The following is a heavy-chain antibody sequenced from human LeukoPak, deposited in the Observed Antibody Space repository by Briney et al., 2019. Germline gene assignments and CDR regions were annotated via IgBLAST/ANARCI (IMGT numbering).Heavy chain of an antibody. CDR1: GFTVSTNY. V-gene: IGHV3-53*01. D-gene: IGHD3-10*01. Sequence: GRSLRLSCTASGFTVSTNYMNWVRQAPGKGLEWVSVVYTDGNIYYADSVKGRFTISKDTSKNTVDLLMNNVRAEDTALYYCARGKFGDPLNYWGQGTLVTVSS. CDR2: VYTDGNI. CDR3: ARGKFGDPLNY. J-gene: IGHJ4*02.